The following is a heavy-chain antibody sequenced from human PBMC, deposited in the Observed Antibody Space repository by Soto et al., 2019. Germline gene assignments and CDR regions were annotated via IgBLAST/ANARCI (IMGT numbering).Heavy chain of an antibody. V-gene: IGHV3-74*01. D-gene: IGHD2-2*01. CDR2: INSDGSST. CDR1: GFTFSSYW. Sequence: EVQLVESGVGLVQPGGSLRLSCAASGFTFSSYWMHWVRQAPGKGLVWVSRINSDGSSTSYADSVKGRFTISRDNAKNTLYLQMNSLRAEDTAVYYCARGDIVVVPAAMFYYYYGMDVWGQGTTVTVSS. J-gene: IGHJ6*02. CDR3: ARGDIVVVPAAMFYYYYGMDV.